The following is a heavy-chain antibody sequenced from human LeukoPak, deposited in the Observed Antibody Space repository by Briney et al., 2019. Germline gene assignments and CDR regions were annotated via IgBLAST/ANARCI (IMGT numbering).Heavy chain of an antibody. J-gene: IGHJ2*01. CDR2: INSDGSST. CDR3: ARVAVAGSEYWYFDL. Sequence: GGSLRLSCAASGFTFSSYAMHWVRQAPGKGLVWVSRINSDGSSTSYADSVKGRFTISRDNAKNTLYLQMNSLRAEDTAVYYCARVAVAGSEYWYFDLWGRGTLVTVSS. D-gene: IGHD6-19*01. CDR1: GFTFSSYA. V-gene: IGHV3-74*01.